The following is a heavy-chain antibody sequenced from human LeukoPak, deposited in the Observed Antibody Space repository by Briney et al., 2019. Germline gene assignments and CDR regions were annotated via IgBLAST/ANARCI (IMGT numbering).Heavy chain of an antibody. Sequence: PGGSLRLSCAASGFTFSSYAMSWVRQAPGKGLEWVSAISGSGGSTYYADSVKGRFTISRDNSKNTLYLQMNSLRAEDTAVYYCAKAEHSSSFFQVEPPSADAFDIWGQGTMVTVSS. CDR2: ISGSGGST. D-gene: IGHD6-6*01. CDR1: GFTFSSYA. CDR3: AKAEHSSSFFQVEPPSADAFDI. V-gene: IGHV3-23*01. J-gene: IGHJ3*02.